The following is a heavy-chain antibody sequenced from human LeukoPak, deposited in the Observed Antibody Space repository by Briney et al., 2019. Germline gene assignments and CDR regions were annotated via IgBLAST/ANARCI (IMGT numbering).Heavy chain of an antibody. CDR1: GYTFTSYG. V-gene: IGHV1-46*01. D-gene: IGHD6-19*01. CDR2: INPGGGST. CDR3: ARSETIPVAGGRYSGTYTTPWDAFDN. J-gene: IGHJ3*02. Sequence: ASVPVSCKASGYTFTSYGISWVRQAPGQGLEWMGIINPGGGSTIYAQKFQGRVTMTRDTSTSTVYMELSSLRSEDTAVYYCARSETIPVAGGRYSGTYTTPWDAFDNWGLGTMVTVSS.